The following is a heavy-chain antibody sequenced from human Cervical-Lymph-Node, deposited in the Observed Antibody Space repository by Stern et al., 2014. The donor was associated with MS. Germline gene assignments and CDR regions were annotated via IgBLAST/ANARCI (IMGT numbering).Heavy chain of an antibody. CDR3: AREECSGGSCGWFDP. V-gene: IGHV4-61*01. Sequence: QLQLQESGPGLVKPSAPLSLTCIVFGGSVGSGSYYWSWIRQPPGKGLEWIGHVFYSGSTIYNPSLKGLVTISVAMSKNQFSLKLTSVTAADTAVYYCAREECSGGSCGWFDPWGQGTLVTVSS. J-gene: IGHJ5*02. D-gene: IGHD2-15*01. CDR1: GGSVGSGSYY. CDR2: VFYSGST.